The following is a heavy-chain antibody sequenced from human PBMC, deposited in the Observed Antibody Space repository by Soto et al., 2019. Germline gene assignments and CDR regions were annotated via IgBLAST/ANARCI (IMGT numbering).Heavy chain of an antibody. CDR1: GYTFTSNY. CDR2: INPTGGST. D-gene: IGHD2-21*02. V-gene: IGHV1-46*01. CDR3: ARGFCTTATCFVGDF. J-gene: IGHJ4*02. Sequence: QVHLVQSGAEVKKAGASVKISCTSSGYTFTSNYLHWVRQAPGQGLEWMGMINPTGGSTYYAQRFQGRVPMTMDTSTSTVYMELSDLRSEDTAVYYCARGFCTTATCFVGDFWGQGTLVTVSS.